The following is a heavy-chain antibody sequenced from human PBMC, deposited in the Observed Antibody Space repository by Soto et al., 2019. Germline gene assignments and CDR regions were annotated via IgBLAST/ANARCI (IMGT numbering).Heavy chain of an antibody. Sequence: QVQLVQSGAEVKKPGASVKVSCKASGYTFTSYGVSWVRQAPGQGLEWMGWISAYNGNTNYAQKVRGRVTMTTDTSTRPAYMELRSLRSDDTAVYYCARDPTGYSSSWELDYWGQGTLVTVSS. J-gene: IGHJ4*02. CDR2: ISAYNGNT. V-gene: IGHV1-18*01. D-gene: IGHD6-13*01. CDR3: ARDPTGYSSSWELDY. CDR1: GYTFTSYG.